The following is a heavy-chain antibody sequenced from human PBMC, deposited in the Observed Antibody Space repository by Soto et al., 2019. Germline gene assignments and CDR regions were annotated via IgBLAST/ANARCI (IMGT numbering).Heavy chain of an antibody. CDR2: IYYSGST. D-gene: IGHD6-19*01. CDR3: ARLEYSSGWYRFGY. Sequence: SETLSLTCTVSGGSISSYYWSWIRQPPGKGLEWIGYIYYSGSTNYNPSLKSRVTISVDTSKNQFSLKLSSVTAAGTAVYYCARLEYSSGWYRFGYWGQGTLVTVSS. J-gene: IGHJ4*02. CDR1: GGSISSYY. V-gene: IGHV4-59*01.